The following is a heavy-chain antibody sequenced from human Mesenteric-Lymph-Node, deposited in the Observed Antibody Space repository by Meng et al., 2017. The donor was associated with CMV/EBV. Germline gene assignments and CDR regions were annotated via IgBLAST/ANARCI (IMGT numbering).Heavy chain of an antibody. D-gene: IGHD3-3*01. Sequence: GESLKISCKASGYTFSDYYLHWVRQAPGQGLEWIGRIKANSGDTTYARKFQGRVTMARDPSSSTVYMELNRLTYDDTAVYYCARDATHNWNYFDYWGQGTMVTVSS. CDR3: ARDATHNWNYFDY. V-gene: IGHV1-2*06. J-gene: IGHJ4*02. CDR2: IKANSGDT. CDR1: GYTFSDYY.